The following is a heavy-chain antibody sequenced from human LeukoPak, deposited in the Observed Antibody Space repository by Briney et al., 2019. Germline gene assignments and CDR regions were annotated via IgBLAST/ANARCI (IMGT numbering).Heavy chain of an antibody. V-gene: IGHV4-34*01. CDR2: INHSGST. CDR3: ARGILGYCSSTSCYAKGYYYYYMDV. CDR1: GGSFSGYY. Sequence: SETLSLTCAGYGGSFSGYYWSWIRQPPGKGLEWIGEINHSGSTNYNPSLKSRVTISVDTSKNQFSLKLSSVTAADTAVYYCARGILGYCSSTSCYAKGYYYYYMDVWGKGTTVTVSS. D-gene: IGHD2-2*01. J-gene: IGHJ6*03.